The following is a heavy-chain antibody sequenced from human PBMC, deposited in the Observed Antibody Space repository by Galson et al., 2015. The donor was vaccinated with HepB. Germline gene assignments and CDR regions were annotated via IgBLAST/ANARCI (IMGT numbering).Heavy chain of an antibody. CDR1: GFTFSGYG. V-gene: IGHV3-33*08. J-gene: IGHJ3*01. CDR3: ARRVDTAMGEPLHF. Sequence: SLRLSCAASGFTFSGYGMHWVRQAPGKGLEWVAVIWYDGSNRYYADSVKGRFTISRDNSRNTLYLQMNSLRAEDTAVYYCARRVDTAMGEPLHFWGPGTMGTVSS. D-gene: IGHD5-18*01. CDR2: IWYDGSNR.